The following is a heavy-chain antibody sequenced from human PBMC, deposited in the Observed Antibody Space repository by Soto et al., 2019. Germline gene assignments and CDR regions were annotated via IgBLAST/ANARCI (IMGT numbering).Heavy chain of an antibody. CDR2: IVPFLGRI. Sequence: QVQLVQSGAEMKMPGSSVKVSCKTSGSIFITYGLSWVRQTPGLGLEWMGGIVPFLGRINHAQRFQGRVTITADKATNTVYMELSDLTFEDTAIYYCARETAHRDASGRPLQPDNFDYWGQGTLVTVSS. D-gene: IGHD3-10*01. CDR1: GSIFITYG. V-gene: IGHV1-69*06. CDR3: ARETAHRDASGRPLQPDNFDY. J-gene: IGHJ4*02.